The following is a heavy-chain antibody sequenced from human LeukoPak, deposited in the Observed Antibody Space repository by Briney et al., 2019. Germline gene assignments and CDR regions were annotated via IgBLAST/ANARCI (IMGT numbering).Heavy chain of an antibody. V-gene: IGHV4-61*02. J-gene: IGHJ4*02. CDR3: ARLNDYIGY. CDR2: IYNSGST. Sequence: PSETLSLTCTVSGGSISSCSYNWSWNRQPAGQGLEWIGRIYNSGSTNYNPSLKSRVTIPVDTSKNQFSLKLSSVTAADTAVYYCARLNDYIGYWGQGTLVTVSS. CDR1: GGSISSCSYN.